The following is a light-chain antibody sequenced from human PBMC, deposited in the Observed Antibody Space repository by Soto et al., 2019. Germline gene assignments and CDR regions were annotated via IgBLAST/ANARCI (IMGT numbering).Light chain of an antibody. CDR2: GAA. Sequence: EIMLTQSPVTLSLSPGERATLSCRASQSVSSNYLAWYQQRPGQAPRLLIYGAASRATGIPDRLSGSGSGTDFTLTISRLEPEDFAVYYCQQYGSSPITFGQGTRLEIK. CDR3: QQYGSSPIT. V-gene: IGKV3-20*01. J-gene: IGKJ5*01. CDR1: QSVSSNY.